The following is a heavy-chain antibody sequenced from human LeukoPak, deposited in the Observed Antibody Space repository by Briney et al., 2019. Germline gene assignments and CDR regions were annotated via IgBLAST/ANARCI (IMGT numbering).Heavy chain of an antibody. D-gene: IGHD6-19*01. Sequence: GGSLRLSCAASGLTFSSYSMNWVRQAPGKGLEWVSSISTSSSYIYYADSLRGRFTISRDNAKNSLYLQMNSLRAEDTAAYYCARSPSWAVAGSDFDYWGQGTLVTVSS. CDR1: GLTFSSYS. CDR2: ISTSSSYI. J-gene: IGHJ4*02. CDR3: ARSPSWAVAGSDFDY. V-gene: IGHV3-21*01.